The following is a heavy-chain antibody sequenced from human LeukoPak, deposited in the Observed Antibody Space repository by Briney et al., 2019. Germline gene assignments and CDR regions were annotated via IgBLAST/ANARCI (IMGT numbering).Heavy chain of an antibody. CDR1: GFTFSSYA. CDR2: NSGTGGST. Sequence: GGSLRLSCAASGFTFSSYAMSWVRQAPGMGLEWVSANSGTGGSTYYADSVRGRFTISRDNSKNTLYLQMDSLRAEDTAVYYCATGEDYGDSSFDYWGQGTLVTVSS. J-gene: IGHJ4*02. CDR3: ATGEDYGDSSFDY. V-gene: IGHV3-23*01. D-gene: IGHD4-17*01.